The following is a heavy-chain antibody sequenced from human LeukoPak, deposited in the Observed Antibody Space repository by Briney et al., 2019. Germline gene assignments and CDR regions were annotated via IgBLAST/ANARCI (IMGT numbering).Heavy chain of an antibody. J-gene: IGHJ4*02. Sequence: GGSLRLSCAASGFTVSSNYMSWVRQAPGKGLEWVSVIYSGGSTYYADSVRGRFTISRDNSRNTLYLQMNNLRAEDTAVYFCANPVTQNSGWYVNGDYWGQGTLVTVSS. V-gene: IGHV3-53*01. CDR1: GFTVSSNY. CDR3: ANPVTQNSGWYVNGDY. CDR2: IYSGGST. D-gene: IGHD6-19*01.